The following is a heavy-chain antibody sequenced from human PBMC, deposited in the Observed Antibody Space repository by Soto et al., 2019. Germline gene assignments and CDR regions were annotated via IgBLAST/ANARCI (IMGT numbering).Heavy chain of an antibody. J-gene: IGHJ4*02. V-gene: IGHV3-30*18. CDR2: ISYDGSNK. CDR3: AKDHENIAVDARGYFDY. D-gene: IGHD6-19*01. CDR1: GFTFSSYG. Sequence: QVQLVESGGGVVQPGRSLRLSCAASGFTFSSYGMHWVRQAPGKGLEWVAVISYDGSNKYYADSVKGRFTISRDNSKNXXYLQMNIRRAEDTAGYYCAKDHENIAVDARGYFDYWGQGALVTVSS.